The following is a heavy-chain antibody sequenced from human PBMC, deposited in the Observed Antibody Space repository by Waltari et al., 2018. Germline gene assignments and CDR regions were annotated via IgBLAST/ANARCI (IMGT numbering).Heavy chain of an antibody. CDR3: ARALRAAAGTRVDY. CDR2: IYHSGST. CDR1: GYSISSGYY. J-gene: IGHJ4*02. Sequence: QVQLQESGPGLVKPSETLSLTCTVSGYSISSGYYWGWIRQPPGKGLEWIGSIYHSGSTYYNPSLKSRVTISVDTSKNQFSLKRSSVTAADTAVYYCARALRAAAGTRVDYWGQGTLVTVSS. V-gene: IGHV4-38-2*02. D-gene: IGHD6-13*01.